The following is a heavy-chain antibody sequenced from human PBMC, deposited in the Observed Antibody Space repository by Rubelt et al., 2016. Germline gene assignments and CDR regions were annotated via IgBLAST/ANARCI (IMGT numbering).Heavy chain of an antibody. Sequence: YADSVKGRFTISRDNAKNTLYLQMNSLRAEDTAVYYCAKAEYSGSYYVDYYYYGMDVWGQGTTVTVSS. D-gene: IGHD1-26*01. J-gene: IGHJ6*02. V-gene: IGHV3-74*01. CDR3: AKAEYSGSYYVDYYYYGMDV.